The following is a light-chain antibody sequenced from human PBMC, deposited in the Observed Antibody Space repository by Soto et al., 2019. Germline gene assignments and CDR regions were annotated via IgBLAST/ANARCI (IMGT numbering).Light chain of an antibody. CDR3: CSNAGSYEV. V-gene: IGLV2-11*01. CDR1: SSDVGGYNY. CDR2: DVS. J-gene: IGLJ2*01. Sequence: QSVLTQPRSVSGSPGQSFTISCTGTSSDVGGYNYVSWYQQHPGKAPKGMIYDVSERPSGVPDRFSGSKSGNTASLTISGLQAEDEADYYCCSNAGSYEVFGGGTQLTVL.